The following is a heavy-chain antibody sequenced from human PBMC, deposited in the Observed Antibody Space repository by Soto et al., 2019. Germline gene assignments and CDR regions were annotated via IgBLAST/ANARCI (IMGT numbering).Heavy chain of an antibody. D-gene: IGHD3-22*01. Sequence: QVQLVQSGAEVKKPGSSVKVSCKASGGTFSSYAISWVRQAPGQGLEWMGGIIPIFGTANYAQKFQGRVTITADESTSTAYMELSSLRCEDTAVYYCAKGRRSYYYDSSGYPCGMDVWGQGTTVTVSS. V-gene: IGHV1-69*01. CDR3: AKGRRSYYYDSSGYPCGMDV. CDR2: IIPIFGTA. CDR1: GGTFSSYA. J-gene: IGHJ6*02.